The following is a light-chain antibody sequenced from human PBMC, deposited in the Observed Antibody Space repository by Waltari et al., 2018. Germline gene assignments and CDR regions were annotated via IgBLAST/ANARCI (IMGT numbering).Light chain of an antibody. CDR2: DVT. Sequence: QSALTQPASVSGSPGQSITISCTGPRSHVGASNYVSCYQQHPGKAPKLMIYDVTKRPSGVSGRFSGSKSGNTASLTISGLQAEDEADYYCSSYISGVTLYVFGTGTKVTVL. V-gene: IGLV2-14*03. CDR1: RSHVGASNY. J-gene: IGLJ1*01. CDR3: SSYISGVTLYV.